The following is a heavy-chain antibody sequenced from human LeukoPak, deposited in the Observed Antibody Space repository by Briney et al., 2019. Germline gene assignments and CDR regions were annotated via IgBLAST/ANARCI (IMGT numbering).Heavy chain of an antibody. J-gene: IGHJ4*02. D-gene: IGHD6-19*01. CDR3: ARDYSSGWYVD. Sequence: PGGSLRLSCAASGFTFSSYAMSWVRQAPGKGLEWVSAISGSGGSTYYADSVKGRFTISRDNAKNSLYLQMNSLRAEDTAVYYCARDYSSGWYVDWGQGTLVTVSS. V-gene: IGHV3-23*01. CDR2: ISGSGGST. CDR1: GFTFSSYA.